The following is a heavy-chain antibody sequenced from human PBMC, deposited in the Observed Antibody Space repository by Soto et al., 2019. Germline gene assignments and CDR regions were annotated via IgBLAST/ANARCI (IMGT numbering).Heavy chain of an antibody. J-gene: IGHJ4*02. CDR2: INHSGST. D-gene: IGHD3-16*01. CDR1: GGSFSGYY. CDR3: ARSYVRPFDY. Sequence: QVQLQQWGAGLLKPSETLSLTCAVYGGSFSGYYWSWIRQPPGKGLEWIGEINHSGSTNYNPSLKRRVTISVDTSKTQFSLKLSSVTAADTAVYYCARSYVRPFDYWGQGTLVTVSS. V-gene: IGHV4-34*01.